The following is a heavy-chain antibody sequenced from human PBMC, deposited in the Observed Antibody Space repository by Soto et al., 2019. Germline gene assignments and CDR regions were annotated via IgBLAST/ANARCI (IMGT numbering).Heavy chain of an antibody. D-gene: IGHD3-10*01. CDR2: INPSGDST. V-gene: IGHV1-46*01. CDR1: GGTFSSYA. Sequence: ASVKVSCKASGGTFSSYAISWVRQAPGQGLEWMGIINPSGDSTTYAQKFQDRVTMTRDTSTSTVYMELSSLRSEDTAVYYCARDSRALLWFGELYPYGMDVWGQGTTVTVS. CDR3: ARDSRALLWFGELYPYGMDV. J-gene: IGHJ6*02.